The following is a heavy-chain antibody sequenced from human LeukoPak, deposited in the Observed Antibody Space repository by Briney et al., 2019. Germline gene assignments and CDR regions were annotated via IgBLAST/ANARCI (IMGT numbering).Heavy chain of an antibody. CDR1: GGSISSYY. CDR2: VYHTGST. D-gene: IGHD3-22*01. Sequence: SETLSLTCTVSGGSISSYYWSWIRQPPGKGLEWIGSVYHTGSTYYHPSLKSRVTISLDTSKNQFSLRLTSVTAADTALYYCASHYYASSGSLFDSWGRGSLVTVSS. CDR3: ASHYYASSGSLFDS. V-gene: IGHV4-59*08. J-gene: IGHJ4*02.